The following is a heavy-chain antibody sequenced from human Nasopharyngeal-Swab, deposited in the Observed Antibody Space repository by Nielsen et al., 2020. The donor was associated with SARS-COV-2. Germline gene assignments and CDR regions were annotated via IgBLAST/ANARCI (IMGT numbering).Heavy chain of an antibody. Sequence: GEPLKISCAASGFTFSNAWMSWVRQAPGKGLEWVGRIKSKTDGGTTDYAAPVKGRFTISRDDSKNTLYLQMNSLKTEDTAVYYCTTGGRWELRPIDYWGQGTLVTVSS. CDR3: TTGGRWELRPIDY. CDR1: GFTFSNAW. D-gene: IGHD1-26*01. V-gene: IGHV3-15*01. CDR2: IKSKTDGGTT. J-gene: IGHJ4*02.